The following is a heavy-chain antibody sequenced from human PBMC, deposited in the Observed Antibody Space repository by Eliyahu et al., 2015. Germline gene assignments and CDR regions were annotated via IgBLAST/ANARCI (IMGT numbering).Heavy chain of an antibody. CDR2: XSGSGGST. Sequence: EAPGQXLDXALAXSGSGGSTYYADXVKGRFTISXDNSKNXLYLQMNSLRAEDTAVYYCAKDLXGGRRGLXAFDIWGQGTMVTVSS. CDR3: AKDLXGGRRGLXAFDI. J-gene: IGHJ3*02. D-gene: IGHD3-16*01. V-gene: IGHV3-23*01.